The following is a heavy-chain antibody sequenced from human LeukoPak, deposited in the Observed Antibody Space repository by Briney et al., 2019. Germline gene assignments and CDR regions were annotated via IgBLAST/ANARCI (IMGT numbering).Heavy chain of an antibody. V-gene: IGHV4-4*09. CDR1: GSSISSYY. D-gene: IGHD6-13*01. J-gene: IGHJ4*02. CDR3: ARISSSSWHVFDY. CDR2: IYTSGST. Sequence: SETLSLTCTVSGSSISSYYWSWIRQPPGKGLEWIGYIYTSGSTNYNPSLKSRVTISVDTSKNQFSLKLSSVTAADTAVYYCARISSSSWHVFDYWGQGTLVTVSS.